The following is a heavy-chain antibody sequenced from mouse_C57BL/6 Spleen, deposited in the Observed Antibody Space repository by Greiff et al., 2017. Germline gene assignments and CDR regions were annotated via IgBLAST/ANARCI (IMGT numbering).Heavy chain of an antibody. V-gene: IGHV5-9-1*02. D-gene: IGHD2-14*01. J-gene: IGHJ4*01. CDR3: TREGGWVRAMDY. Sequence: EVMLVESGEGLVKPGGSLKLSCAASGFTFSSYAMSWVRQTPEKRLEWVAYISSGGDYIYYADTVKGRFTISRDNARNTLYLQMSSLKSEDTAMYYCTREGGWVRAMDYWGQGTSVTVSS. CDR1: GFTFSSYA. CDR2: ISSGGDYI.